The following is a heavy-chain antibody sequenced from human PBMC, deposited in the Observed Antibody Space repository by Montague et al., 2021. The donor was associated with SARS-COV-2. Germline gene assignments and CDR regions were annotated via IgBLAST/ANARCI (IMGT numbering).Heavy chain of an antibody. J-gene: IGHJ4*02. Sequence: SETLSLTCIVSGSSARSYYWSWIRQPPGKGLEWIGYIYDSGSTNXNPSPKSRVTISVDTSKNQFSLKLSSVTAADTAVYYCARENTVTTFGGPYYIDSWGQGTLVTVSA. CDR3: ARENTVTTFGGPYYIDS. CDR1: GSSARSYY. V-gene: IGHV4-59*02. D-gene: IGHD4-17*01. CDR2: IYDSGST.